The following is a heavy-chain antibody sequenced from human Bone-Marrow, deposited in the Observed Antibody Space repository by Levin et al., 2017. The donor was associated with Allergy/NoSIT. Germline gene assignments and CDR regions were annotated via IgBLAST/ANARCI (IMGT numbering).Heavy chain of an antibody. Sequence: PGGSLRLSCKASGYRFTGYYMHWVRLAPGQGLEWMGWINPKSGATEYAHNFQGRVTMTRDTSISTAYMELSRLTSDDTAVYYCARDRLQEYAYYHMDVWGQGTTVTVSS. CDR3: ARDRLQEYAYYHMDV. J-gene: IGHJ6*02. D-gene: IGHD2/OR15-2a*01. CDR1: GYRFTGYY. V-gene: IGHV1-2*02. CDR2: INPKSGAT.